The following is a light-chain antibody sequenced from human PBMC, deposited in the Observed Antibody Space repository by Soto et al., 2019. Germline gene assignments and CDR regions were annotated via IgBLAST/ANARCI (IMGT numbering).Light chain of an antibody. V-gene: IGKV1-33*01. CDR3: QQYDNLPLA. CDR1: QDISNY. Sequence: DIQMTQSPSSLYASVGDRVTITCQASQDISNYLNWYQQNPGKAPKRLIYDASNLETGVPSRFSGSGSGTDCTFTISSLQSEDIATYYCQQYDNLPLAFGPGTKVDLK. CDR2: DAS. J-gene: IGKJ3*01.